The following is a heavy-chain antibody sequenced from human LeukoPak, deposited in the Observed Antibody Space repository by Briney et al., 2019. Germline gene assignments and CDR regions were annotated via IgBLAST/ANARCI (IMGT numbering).Heavy chain of an antibody. V-gene: IGHV4-39*01. CDR3: AGSTVTTKGFDY. Sequence: SETLSLTCTVSGGSISSSSYYWGWIRQPPGKGLEWIGSIYYSGSTYYNPSLKSRVTISLDTSKNQFSLKLSSVTAADTAVYYCAGSTVTTKGFDYWGQGTLVTVSS. J-gene: IGHJ4*02. CDR2: IYYSGST. D-gene: IGHD4-17*01. CDR1: GGSISSSSYY.